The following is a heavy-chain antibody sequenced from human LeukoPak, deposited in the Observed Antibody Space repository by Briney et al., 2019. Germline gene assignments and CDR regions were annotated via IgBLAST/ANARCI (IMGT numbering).Heavy chain of an antibody. J-gene: IGHJ4*02. CDR1: GYTFTGYY. D-gene: IGHD3-22*01. CDR2: INPNSGGT. Sequence: ASVKVSCKASGYTFTGYYMHWVRQAPGQGLEWMGWINPNSGGTNYAQKFQGRATMTRDTSISTAYMELSRLRSDDTAVYYCASRSYYYDSSGQFDYWGQGTLVTVSS. V-gene: IGHV1-2*02. CDR3: ASRSYYYDSSGQFDY.